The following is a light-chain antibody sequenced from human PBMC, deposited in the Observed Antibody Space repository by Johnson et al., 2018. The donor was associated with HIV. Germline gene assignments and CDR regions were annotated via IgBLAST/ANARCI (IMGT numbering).Light chain of an antibody. CDR1: TSNIGSNY. J-gene: IGLJ1*01. CDR2: DTN. V-gene: IGLV1-51*01. Sequence: QSVLTQPPSVSAAPGHKINISCSGSTSNIGSNYVSWYQQLPGTAPKLLIYDTNKRPSGIPDRFSGSKSGTSATLGITGLQAGDEADYSCGTWDGTRSGVFGTGTKVTVL. CDR3: GTWDGTRSGV.